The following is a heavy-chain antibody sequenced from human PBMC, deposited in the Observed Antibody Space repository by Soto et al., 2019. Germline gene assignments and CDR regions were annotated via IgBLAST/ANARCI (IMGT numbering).Heavy chain of an antibody. CDR1: GDSIIGTGW. Sequence: QVQLQESGPGLVRPSGTLSLTCAVSGDSIIGTGWWCWGRPSPGKGLDWVGEVYNSGATNYNPSLKSRVTISVDTSRNQFSLNLGSVTAADTAGYYCLRNGYYRLDVWGQGSTVTVSS. V-gene: IGHV4-4*02. D-gene: IGHD3-22*01. CDR3: LRNGYYRLDV. CDR2: VYNSGAT. J-gene: IGHJ6*02.